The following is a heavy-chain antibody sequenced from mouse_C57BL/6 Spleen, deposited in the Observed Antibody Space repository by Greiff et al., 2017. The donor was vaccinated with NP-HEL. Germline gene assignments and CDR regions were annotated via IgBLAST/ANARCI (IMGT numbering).Heavy chain of an antibody. V-gene: IGHV5-16*01. CDR1: GFTFSDYY. D-gene: IGHD4-1*01. CDR2: INYDGSST. J-gene: IGHJ4*01. Sequence: EVHLVESEGGLVQPGSSMKLSCTASGFTFSDYYMAWVRQVPEKGLEWVANINYDGSSTYYLDSLKSRFIISRDNAKNILYLQMSSLKSEDTATYYCARDRGTEAMDYWGQGTSVTVSS. CDR3: ARDRGTEAMDY.